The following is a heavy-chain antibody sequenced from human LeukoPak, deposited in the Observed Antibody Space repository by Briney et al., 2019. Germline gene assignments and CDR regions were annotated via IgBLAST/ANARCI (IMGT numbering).Heavy chain of an antibody. J-gene: IGHJ6*02. V-gene: IGHV3-33*01. CDR2: IWYDGSNR. CDR1: GFTFSTYG. CDR3: TRDESQGFYYYYGMDV. Sequence: PGGSLRLSCVASGFTFSTYGMHWVRQAPGRGLEWVAVIWYDGSNRYYADYVKGRFTISRDNPKNTMYLQMNSLRVEDTAVYYCTRDESQGFYYYYGMDVWGQGTTVTVS.